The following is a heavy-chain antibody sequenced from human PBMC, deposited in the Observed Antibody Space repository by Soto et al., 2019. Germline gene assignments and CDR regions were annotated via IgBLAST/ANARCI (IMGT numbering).Heavy chain of an antibody. CDR1: GYTFTGYY. J-gene: IGHJ4*02. D-gene: IGHD3-10*01. Sequence: ASVKVSCKASGYTFTGYYMHWVRQAPGQGLEWMGIISPDGGSTRYSQKFQARITITRDTSTSTVYMELSSLRSEDTAVYYCARAPRGGVIIVITSAQIDYWGQGTLVTVS. V-gene: IGHV1-46*01. CDR2: ISPDGGST. CDR3: ARAPRGGVIIVITSAQIDY.